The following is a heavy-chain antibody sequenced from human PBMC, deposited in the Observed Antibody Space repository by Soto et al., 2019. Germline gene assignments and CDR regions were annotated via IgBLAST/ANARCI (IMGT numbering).Heavy chain of an antibody. J-gene: IGHJ6*02. V-gene: IGHV1-18*01. Sequence: WVRQATGQGLEWLGWISAHNGNTVYAQHLQGRVTMTTDTSTSTAYMELRSLRSDDTAVYYCARVAKGYDFWSGYTSYYYYYGMDVWGQRTTVTVSS. D-gene: IGHD3-3*01. CDR2: ISAHNGNT. CDR3: ARVAKGYDFWSGYTSYYYYYGMDV.